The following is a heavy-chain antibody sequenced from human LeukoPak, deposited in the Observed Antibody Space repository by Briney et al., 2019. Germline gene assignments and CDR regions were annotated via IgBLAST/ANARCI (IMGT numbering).Heavy chain of an antibody. CDR2: ISGSGGST. J-gene: IGHJ4*02. CDR3: AKDGVQQLVRGYFDY. CDR1: GFTFSSYA. V-gene: IGHV3-23*01. D-gene: IGHD6-13*01. Sequence: GGSLRLSCAASGFTFSSYAMSWVRQAPGKGLEWVSAISGSGGSTYYADSVKGRLTISRDNSKNTLYLQMNSLRAEDTAVYYCAKDGVQQLVRGYFDYWGQGTLVTVSS.